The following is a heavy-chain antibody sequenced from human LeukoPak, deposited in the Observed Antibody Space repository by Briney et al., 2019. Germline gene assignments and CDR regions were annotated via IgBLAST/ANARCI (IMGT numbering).Heavy chain of an antibody. CDR2: IGNNGGGI. CDR3: AIDPNWGTHS. V-gene: IGHV3-23*01. D-gene: IGHD7-27*01. J-gene: IGHJ4*02. Sequence: QPGGSLRLSCAASGFTFSTYTMYWVRHPPGKRLEWVSIIGNNGGGIHYADSVKGRFTISRDNFKNALYLQMNSLRVEDTAVYYFAIDPNWGTHSWGQGVLVTVSS. CDR1: GFTFSTYT.